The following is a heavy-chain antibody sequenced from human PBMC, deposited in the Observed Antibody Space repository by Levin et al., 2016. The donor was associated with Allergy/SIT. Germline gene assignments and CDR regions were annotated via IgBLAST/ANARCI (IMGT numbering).Heavy chain of an antibody. J-gene: IGHJ4*02. Sequence: SETLSLTCTVSGGFIGSDLQYWAWIRQPPGKELEWIGSIYYSGTTYYNPSLNGRATIYVDSSKNQFFLHLTSVTAADTALYYCATHRSITTHRGHLDYWGQGSQVTVSS. CDR2: IYYSGTT. D-gene: IGHD1-1*01. CDR1: GGFIGSDLQY. V-gene: IGHV4-39*01. CDR3: ATHRSITTHRGHLDY.